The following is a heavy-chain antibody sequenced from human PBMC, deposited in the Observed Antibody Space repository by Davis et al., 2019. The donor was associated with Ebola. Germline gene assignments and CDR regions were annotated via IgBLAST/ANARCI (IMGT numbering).Heavy chain of an antibody. CDR3: ARLVTYSSGWYGGYYFDY. CDR1: GGSFSGYY. Sequence: MPSETLSLTCAVYGGSFSGYYWSWIRQPPGKGLEWIGEINHSGSTNYNPSLKSRVTISVDTSKNQFSLKLSSVTAADTAVYYCARLVTYSSGWYGGYYFDYWGQGTLVTVSS. V-gene: IGHV4-34*01. D-gene: IGHD6-19*01. J-gene: IGHJ4*02. CDR2: INHSGST.